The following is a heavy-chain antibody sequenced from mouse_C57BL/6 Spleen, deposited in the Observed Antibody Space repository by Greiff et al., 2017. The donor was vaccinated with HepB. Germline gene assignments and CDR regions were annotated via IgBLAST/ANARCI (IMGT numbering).Heavy chain of an antibody. D-gene: IGHD2-4*01. CDR3: ARAGDYDVDWFAY. J-gene: IGHJ3*01. CDR2: ISSGSSTI. CDR1: GFTFSDYG. V-gene: IGHV5-17*01. Sequence: EVQGVESGGGLVKPGGSLKLSCAASGFTFSDYGMHWVRQAPEKGLEWVAYISSGSSTIYYADTVKGRFTISRDNAKNTLFLQMTSLRSEDTAMYYCARAGDYDVDWFAYWGQRTLVTVSA.